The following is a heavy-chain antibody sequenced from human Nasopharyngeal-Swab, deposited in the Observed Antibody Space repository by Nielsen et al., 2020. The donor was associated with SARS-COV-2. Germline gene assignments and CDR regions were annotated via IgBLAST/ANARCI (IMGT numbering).Heavy chain of an antibody. J-gene: IGHJ2*01. V-gene: IGHV4-61*08. Sequence: SETLSLTCTVSGGSISSGDYYWSWIRQPPGKGLEWIGYIYYSGSTNYNPSVKSRVTITVDTSKNQFSLKLSSVTAADTAVYYCARVNDYTTVTLIRYWYFDLWGRGTLVTVSS. CDR3: ARVNDYTTVTLIRYWYFDL. CDR2: IYYSGST. CDR1: GGSISSGDYY. D-gene: IGHD4-17*01.